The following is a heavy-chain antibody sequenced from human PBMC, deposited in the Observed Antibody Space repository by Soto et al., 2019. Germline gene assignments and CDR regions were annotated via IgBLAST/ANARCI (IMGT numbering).Heavy chain of an antibody. CDR1: GGSISSYY. CDR3: ARRYGYAFDI. CDR2: IYYSGST. J-gene: IGHJ3*02. D-gene: IGHD4-17*01. V-gene: IGHV4-59*01. Sequence: QVQLQESGPGLVKPSETLSLTCTVSGGSISSYYWSWIRQPPGKGLEWIGYIYYSGSTNYNPSLKMRVAITVDTSKNQFSLKLSSVTAADTAVYYCARRYGYAFDIWGQGTMVTVSS.